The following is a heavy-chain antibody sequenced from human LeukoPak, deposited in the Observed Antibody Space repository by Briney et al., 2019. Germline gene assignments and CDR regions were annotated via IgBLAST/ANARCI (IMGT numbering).Heavy chain of an antibody. CDR1: GYSFPSYW. Sequence: GESLKISCKGSGYSFPSYWIGWVRQMPGKGLEWMGIIYPGDSDTRYSPSFQGQVAISADKSVSTAYLQWSSLKASDTAMYYCASLGYYYDSSGYSPLAFDIWGQGTMVTVSS. CDR3: ASLGYYYDSSGYSPLAFDI. D-gene: IGHD3-22*01. CDR2: IYPGDSDT. J-gene: IGHJ3*02. V-gene: IGHV5-51*01.